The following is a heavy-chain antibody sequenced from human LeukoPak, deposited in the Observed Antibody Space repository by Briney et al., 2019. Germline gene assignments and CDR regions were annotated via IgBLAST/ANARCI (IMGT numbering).Heavy chain of an antibody. V-gene: IGHV4-59*01. CDR1: GGSISSYY. CDR3: ARVLGYCSGGGCSEYFQH. D-gene: IGHD2-15*01. CDR2: IYYSGST. J-gene: IGHJ1*01. Sequence: SETLSLTCTVSGGSISSYYWSWIRQPPGKGLEWIGYIYYSGSTNYNLSLRSRVTISVDTSKNQFSLKLSSVTAADTAVYYCARVLGYCSGGGCSEYFQHWGQGTLVTVSS.